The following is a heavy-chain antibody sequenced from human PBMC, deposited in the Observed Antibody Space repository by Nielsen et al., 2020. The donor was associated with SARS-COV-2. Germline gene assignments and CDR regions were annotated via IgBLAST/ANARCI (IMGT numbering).Heavy chain of an antibody. CDR1: GGPISSSSYY. Sequence: SETLSLTCTVSGGPISSSSYYWGWIRQPPGKGLEWIGSIYYSGSTYYNPSLKSRVTISVDTSKNQFSLKLSSVTAADTAVYYCARQSDVLRYFDWLLSEGYFDYWGQGTLVTVSS. J-gene: IGHJ4*02. V-gene: IGHV4-39*01. D-gene: IGHD3-9*01. CDR2: IYYSGST. CDR3: ARQSDVLRYFDWLLSEGYFDY.